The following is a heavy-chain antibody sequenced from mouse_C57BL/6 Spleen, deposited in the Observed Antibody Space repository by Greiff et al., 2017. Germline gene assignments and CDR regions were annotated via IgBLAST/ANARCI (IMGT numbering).Heavy chain of an antibody. CDR2: IYPGSGST. CDR3: ARGGYYGYDGGYWYFDV. CDR1: GYTFTSYW. J-gene: IGHJ1*03. Sequence: QVQLQQPGAELVKPGASVKMSCKASGYTFTSYWITWVKQRPGQGLEWIGDIYPGSGSTNYNEKFKSKATLTVDTSSSTAYMQPSSLTSEDSAVYYCARGGYYGYDGGYWYFDVWGTGTTVTVSS. V-gene: IGHV1-55*01. D-gene: IGHD2-2*01.